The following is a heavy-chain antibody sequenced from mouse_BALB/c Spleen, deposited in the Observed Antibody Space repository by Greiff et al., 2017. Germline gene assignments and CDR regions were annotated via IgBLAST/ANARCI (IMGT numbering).Heavy chain of an antibody. CDR1: GYSITSDYA. J-gene: IGHJ2*01. Sequence: EVKLVESGPGLVKPSQSLSLTCTVTGYSITSDYAWNWIRQFPGNKLEWMGYISYSGSTSYNPSLKSRISITRDTFKNQFFLQLNSVTTEDTATYYCARNDYEYYFDYWGQGTTLTVSS. CDR3: ARNDYEYYFDY. V-gene: IGHV3-2*02. D-gene: IGHD2-4*01. CDR2: ISYSGST.